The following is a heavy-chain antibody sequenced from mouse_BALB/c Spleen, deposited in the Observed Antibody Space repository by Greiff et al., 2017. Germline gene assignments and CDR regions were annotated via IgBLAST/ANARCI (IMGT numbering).Heavy chain of an antibody. V-gene: IGHV1-54*01. CDR3: AREGLSLWSTLAY. CDR1: GYAFTNYL. J-gene: IGHJ3*01. D-gene: IGHD3-1*01. CDR2: INPGSGGT. Sequence: QVQLKQSGAELVRPGTSVKVSCKASGYAFTNYLIEWVKQRPGQGLEWIGVINPGSGGTNYNEKFKGKATLTADKSSSTAYMQLSSLTSDDSAVYFCAREGLSLWSTLAYWGQGTLVTVSA.